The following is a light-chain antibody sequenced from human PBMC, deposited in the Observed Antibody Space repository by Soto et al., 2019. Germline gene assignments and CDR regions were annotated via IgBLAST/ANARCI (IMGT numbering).Light chain of an antibody. CDR3: QQSYSTPVT. V-gene: IGKV1-39*01. J-gene: IGKJ1*01. Sequence: DIQMTQSPSSLSASVGDRVTITCRASQSISSYLNWYQQKPGKAPKLLIYAASSLQSGVPSRFSRSGSGTEFALTISSLQPEDFAAYYCQQSYSTPVTFGQGTKVEIK. CDR2: AAS. CDR1: QSISSY.